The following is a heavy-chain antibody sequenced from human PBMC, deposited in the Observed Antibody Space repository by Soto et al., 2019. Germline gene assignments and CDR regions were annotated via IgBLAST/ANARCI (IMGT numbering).Heavy chain of an antibody. D-gene: IGHD2-2*01. V-gene: IGHV1-58*01. CDR1: GFTFTSSA. J-gene: IGHJ6*02. CDR2: IVVGSGNT. Sequence: ASVKVSCKASGFTFTSSAVQWVRQARGQRLEWIGWIVVGSGNTNYAQKFQERVTITRDMSTSTAYMELSSLRSEDTAVYYCAAGRDRYNRYCSSTSCFLYGMDVWGQGTTVTVSS. CDR3: AAGRDRYNRYCSSTSCFLYGMDV.